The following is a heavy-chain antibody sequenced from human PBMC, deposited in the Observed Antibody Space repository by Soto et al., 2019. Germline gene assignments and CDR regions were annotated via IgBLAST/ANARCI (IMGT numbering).Heavy chain of an antibody. CDR3: ARQPFMTTVINTKNYYFDY. D-gene: IGHD4-17*01. CDR2: IYYSGST. V-gene: IGHV4-39*01. Sequence: SETLSLTCTVSGGSISSSSYYWGWIRQPPGKGLEWIGSIYYSGSTYYNPSLKSRVTISVDTSKNQFSLKLSSVTAADTAVYYCARQPFMTTVINTKNYYFDYWGQGTLVTVSS. J-gene: IGHJ4*02. CDR1: GGSISSSSYY.